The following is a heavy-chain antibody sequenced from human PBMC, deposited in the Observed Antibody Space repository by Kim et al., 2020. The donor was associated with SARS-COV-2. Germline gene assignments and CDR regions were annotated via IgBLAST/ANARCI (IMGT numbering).Heavy chain of an antibody. V-gene: IGHV4-34*01. D-gene: IGHD3-9*01. CDR2: INHSGST. CDR1: GGSFSGYY. Sequence: SETLSLTCAVYGGSFSGYYWSWIRQPPGKGLEWIGEINHSGSTNYNPSLKSRVTISVDTSKNQFSLKLSSVTAADTAVYYCAREGYYDILTGYYNGRYFDYWGQGTLVTVSS. CDR3: AREGYYDILTGYYNGRYFDY. J-gene: IGHJ4*02.